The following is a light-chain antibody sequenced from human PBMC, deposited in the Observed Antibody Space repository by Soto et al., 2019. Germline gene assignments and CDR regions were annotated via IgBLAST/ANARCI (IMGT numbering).Light chain of an antibody. CDR1: QSVRSDY. CDR3: QQYGNSPLT. V-gene: IGKV3-20*01. CDR2: GVS. Sequence: EIVLTQSPDTLSLSPVQRATLSCRASQSVRSDYFAWYQQKPGQAPRVIIFGVSTRATGVPDRFSGSGSGTDFTLTISRLEPEDFALYYCQQYGNSPLTFGGGTKVDNK. J-gene: IGKJ4*01.